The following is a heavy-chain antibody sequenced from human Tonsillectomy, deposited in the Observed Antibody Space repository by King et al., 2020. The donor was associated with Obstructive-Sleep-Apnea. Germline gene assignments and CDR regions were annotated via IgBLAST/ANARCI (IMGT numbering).Heavy chain of an antibody. CDR1: GGSLSSSSYY. CDR2: IYYSGST. V-gene: IGHV4-39*07. CDR3: ARGDYYDSRADY. J-gene: IGHJ4*02. Sequence: LQLQESGPGLVKPSETLSLTCTVSGGSLSSSSYYWGWIRQPPGKWLEWIGSIYYSGSTYYNPSLKSRVTISVDTSKNQFSLKLNSVTAADTAVYYCARGDYYDSRADYWGQGTLVTVSS. D-gene: IGHD3-22*01.